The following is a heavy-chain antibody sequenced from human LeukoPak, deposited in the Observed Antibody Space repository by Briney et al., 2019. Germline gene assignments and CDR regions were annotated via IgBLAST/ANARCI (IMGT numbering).Heavy chain of an antibody. CDR1: GGSISGTNYF. J-gene: IGHJ3*02. CDR2: IYYSGTT. Sequence: SETLSLTCTVSGGSISGTNYFWGWIRQPPGRGLDWIGSIYYSGTTYYNPSLKSRVTMSVDTSKNQFSLKLSSVTAADSAVYYCARSYSGSYVAAFDIWGRGTMVTVSS. CDR3: ARSYSGSYVAAFDI. V-gene: IGHV4-39*01. D-gene: IGHD1-26*01.